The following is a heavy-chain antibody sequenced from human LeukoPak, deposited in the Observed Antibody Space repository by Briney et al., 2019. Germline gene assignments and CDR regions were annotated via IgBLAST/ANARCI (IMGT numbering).Heavy chain of an antibody. J-gene: IGHJ5*02. V-gene: IGHV1-2*02. D-gene: IGHD2-2*01. Sequence: ASVKLSCKGSGYTFTGYYMHWVRQAPGQGLEWIGWVSPNSGDTDIAQKFQGRVTMTRDTSIATSYMEVDSLTSDDTAVYYCARESACGTTNCLAPADWLDPWGQGTLVIVSS. CDR3: ARESACGTTNCLAPADWLDP. CDR1: GYTFTGYY. CDR2: VSPNSGDT.